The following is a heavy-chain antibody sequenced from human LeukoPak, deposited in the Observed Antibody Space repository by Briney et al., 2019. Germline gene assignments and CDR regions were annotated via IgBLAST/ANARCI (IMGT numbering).Heavy chain of an antibody. D-gene: IGHD1-1*01. V-gene: IGHV3-21*01. J-gene: IGHJ4*02. CDR2: ISGDSTYI. CDR3: ARVSGRLERQSDLDY. Sequence: GGSLRLSCAASGFTFASYSMNWIRQAPGKGLEWVSSISGDSTYIYNAGSVKGRFTISRDNAQASLYLQMISLRADDTAVYYCARVSGRLERQSDLDYWGQGTLVIVSS. CDR1: GFTFASYS.